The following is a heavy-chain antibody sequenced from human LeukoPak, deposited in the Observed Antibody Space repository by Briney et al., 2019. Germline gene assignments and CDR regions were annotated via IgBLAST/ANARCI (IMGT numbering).Heavy chain of an antibody. CDR3: ARVVQSTDSSGFYLPEYFQH. D-gene: IGHD3-22*01. CDR2: IYHSGST. CDR1: GYSISSDYH. Sequence: SETLSLTCTVSGYSISSDYHWGWIRQPPGKALEWIGSIYHSGSTYYNPSLKSRVTISVDTSKNQFSLKLRSVTAADTAVYYCARVVQSTDSSGFYLPEYFQHWGQGTLVTVSS. V-gene: IGHV4-38-2*02. J-gene: IGHJ1*01.